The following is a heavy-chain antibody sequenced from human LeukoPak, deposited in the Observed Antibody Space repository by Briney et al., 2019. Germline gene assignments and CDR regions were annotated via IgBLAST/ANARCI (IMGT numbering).Heavy chain of an antibody. D-gene: IGHD4-17*01. J-gene: IGHJ4*02. CDR2: MNPKNGNT. CDR3: ARGDYGDDFDY. V-gene: IGHV1-8*01. Sequence: ASVKVPCKASGYTFTRYGISWVRQATGQGLEWMGWMNPKNGNTGSAQKFQGRVTMTSNSSISTVYMELSSLRSEDTAVYYCARGDYGDDFDYWGQGTLVTVSS. CDR1: GYTFTRYG.